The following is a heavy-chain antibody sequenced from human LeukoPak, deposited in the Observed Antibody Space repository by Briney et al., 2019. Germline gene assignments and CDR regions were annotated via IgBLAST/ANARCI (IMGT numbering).Heavy chain of an antibody. V-gene: IGHV3-64D*06. CDR3: VKDLAGTYSFDY. J-gene: IGHJ4*02. Sequence: SGGSLRLSCSASGFIFSSDNMHWVRQAPGKGLEYVSGISKNEDSTFYADSMQARFTISRDNYNNKLFLQMNSVRPEDTAVYFCVKDLAGTYSFDYWGQGARVTVSS. CDR2: ISKNEDST. D-gene: IGHD3-10*01. CDR1: GFIFSSDN.